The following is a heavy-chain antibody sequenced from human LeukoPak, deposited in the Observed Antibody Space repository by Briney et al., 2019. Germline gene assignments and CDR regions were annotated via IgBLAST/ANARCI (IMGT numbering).Heavy chain of an antibody. CDR1: GGSFSGYY. V-gene: IGHV4-34*01. CDR3: ARLVAVASYYFDY. Sequence: PSETLSLTCAVYGGSFSGYYWSWIRQPPGKGLEWIGSIYYSGSTYYNPSLKSRVTISVDTSKNQFSLKLSSVTAADTAVYYCARLVAVASYYFDYWGQGTLVTVSS. J-gene: IGHJ4*02. D-gene: IGHD6-19*01. CDR2: IYYSGST.